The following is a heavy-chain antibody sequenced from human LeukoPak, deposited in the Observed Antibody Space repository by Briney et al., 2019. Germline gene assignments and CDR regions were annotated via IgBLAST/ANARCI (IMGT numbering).Heavy chain of an antibody. CDR1: GYTFSNFW. CDR2: IYPGDSST. J-gene: IGHJ5*02. V-gene: IGHV5-51*01. D-gene: IGHD2-8*01. Sequence: GESLKISCKGSGYTFSNFWIGWVRQMPGKGLEWMGIIYPGDSSTKYSPSFQGRVDISTDASINTAFLQVDNLEASDTAIYYCARHSGVGILRIVDPWGQGTPVTVSS. CDR3: ARHSGVGILRIVDP.